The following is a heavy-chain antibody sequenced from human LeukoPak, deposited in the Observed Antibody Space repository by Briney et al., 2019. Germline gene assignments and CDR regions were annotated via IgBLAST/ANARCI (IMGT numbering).Heavy chain of an antibody. Sequence: GGSLRLSCAASGFTFSSYVMSWVRQAPGKGLEGVSGISWNSGSIGYADSVKGRFTISRDNAKNSLYLQMNSLRAEDTALYYCAKANRPVLRFLEWLLYGGSYFDCRGQGTLVTVSS. CDR1: GFTFSSYV. V-gene: IGHV3-9*01. CDR3: AKANRPVLRFLEWLLYGGSYFDC. D-gene: IGHD3-3*01. CDR2: ISWNSGSI. J-gene: IGHJ4*02.